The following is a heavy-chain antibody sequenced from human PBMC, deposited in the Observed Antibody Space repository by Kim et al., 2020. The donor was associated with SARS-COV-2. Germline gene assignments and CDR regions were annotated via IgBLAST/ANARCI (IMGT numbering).Heavy chain of an antibody. V-gene: IGHV5-51*01. J-gene: IGHJ4*02. CDR3: ARRSRRYYFDD. CDR2: IYPGDSDT. CDR1: GYNFSTYW. Sequence: GESLKISCQGSGYNFSTYWIGWVRRLPGKGLEWLGVIYPGDSDTTYSPSFQGQVTFSADKSISTAYLQWSSLKASDSAMYYCARRSRRYYFDDWGQGMLLTVSS.